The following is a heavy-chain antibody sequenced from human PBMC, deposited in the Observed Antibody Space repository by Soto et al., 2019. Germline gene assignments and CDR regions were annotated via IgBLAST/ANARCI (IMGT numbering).Heavy chain of an antibody. CDR1: GGSFSGYY. CDR3: AITPPPRYSSSWYTYIDY. V-gene: IGHV4-34*01. CDR2: INHSGST. D-gene: IGHD6-13*01. J-gene: IGHJ4*02. Sequence: KTSETLSLTCAVYGGSFSGYYWSWIRQPPGKGLEWIGEINHSGSTNYNPSLKSRVTISVDTSKNQFSLKLSSVTAADTAVYYCAITPPPRYSSSWYTYIDYWGQGTLVTV.